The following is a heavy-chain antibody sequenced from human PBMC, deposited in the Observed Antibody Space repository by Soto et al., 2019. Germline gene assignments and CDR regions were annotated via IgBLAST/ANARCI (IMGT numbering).Heavy chain of an antibody. D-gene: IGHD3-16*01. J-gene: IGHJ4*02. V-gene: IGHV2-5*02. Sequence: QITLKESGPTLVKPTQTLTLTCTFSGFSLTSRPVGVGWVRQPPGKALEWLAFIYWDDDKRYSPSLRSTLTVPKAASKTQGVLTPANMDPVDTATYYCAHRLNYDGSWNEGVFDYWGQGILVTVSS. CDR2: IYWDDDK. CDR3: AHRLNYDGSWNEGVFDY. CDR1: GFSLTSRPVG.